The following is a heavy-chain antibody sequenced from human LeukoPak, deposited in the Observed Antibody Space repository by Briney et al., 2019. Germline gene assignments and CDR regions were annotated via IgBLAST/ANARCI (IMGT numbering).Heavy chain of an antibody. CDR2: ISHGGSA. V-gene: IGHV4-59*01. CDR3: ARYSGSRWYGDLYYYYYMDV. D-gene: IGHD6-13*01. J-gene: IGHJ6*03. Sequence: SETQSLICTVSGGSISSYYWSWIRQPPAKGLEWIGYISHGGSAHYNPSLKSRVTMSIDTSKNHFSLRLTSVTAADTAMYYCARYSGSRWYGDLYYYYYMDVWGKGTTVTVSS. CDR1: GGSISSYY.